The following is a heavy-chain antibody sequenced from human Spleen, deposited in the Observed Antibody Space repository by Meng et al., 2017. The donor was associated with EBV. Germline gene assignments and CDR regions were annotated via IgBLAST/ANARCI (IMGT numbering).Heavy chain of an antibody. J-gene: IGHJ4*02. V-gene: IGHV3-15*01. CDR3: TPHYS. CDR1: GFSCRDMW. Sequence: GDAGGGLVKAGGYLCISCAASGFSCRDMWMNWVRQAPGKGLEWVARIKTKSEDEARDYAAPVKGRFTISRDDSKTTVYLQMNSLKTEDTAVYYCTPHYSWGLGTLVTVSS. CDR2: IKTKSEDEAR. D-gene: IGHD3-10*01.